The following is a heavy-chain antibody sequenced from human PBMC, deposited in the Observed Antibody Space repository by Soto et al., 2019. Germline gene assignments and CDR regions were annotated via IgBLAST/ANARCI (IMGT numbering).Heavy chain of an antibody. CDR2: INSDGSTT. V-gene: IGHV3-74*01. Sequence: EVQLVESGGGLVQPGGSLRLSCAASGFTFSSYWMHWVRQAPGKGLVWVSRINSDGSTTSYADSVKGRFTISRDNAKNTLYLQMRSLRAEDTAVYYCAKGGTYDFPPYWGQGNLVTVSS. J-gene: IGHJ4*02. CDR3: AKGGTYDFPPY. CDR1: GFTFSSYW. D-gene: IGHD3-3*01.